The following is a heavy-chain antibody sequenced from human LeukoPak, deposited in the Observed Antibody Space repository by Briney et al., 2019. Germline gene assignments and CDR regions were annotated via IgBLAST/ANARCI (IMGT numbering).Heavy chain of an antibody. CDR2: INPNSGGT. V-gene: IGHV1-2*02. Sequence: ASVKVSCKASGYTFTGYYMHWVRQAPGQGLEWMGWINPNSGGTNYAQKFQGRVTMTRDTSISTAYMELNSLRAEDSAVYYCATVSGHCSSTSCYKRGYWYFDLWGRGTLVTVSS. J-gene: IGHJ2*01. D-gene: IGHD2-2*02. CDR3: ATVSGHCSSTSCYKRGYWYFDL. CDR1: GYTFTGYY.